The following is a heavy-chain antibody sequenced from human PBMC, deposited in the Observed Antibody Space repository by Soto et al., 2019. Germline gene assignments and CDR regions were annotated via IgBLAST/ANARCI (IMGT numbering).Heavy chain of an antibody. D-gene: IGHD2-2*01. Sequence: EVQLLESGGGLVQPGGSLRLSCAASGFTFSSYAMSWVRQAPGKGLEWVSAISGSGGSTYYADSVKGRFTISRDNSKNTLYLQRNSLRAEDTAVYYCAKGKWDIVVVPAAIHYFDYWGQGTLVTVSS. CDR3: AKGKWDIVVVPAAIHYFDY. J-gene: IGHJ4*02. CDR1: GFTFSSYA. V-gene: IGHV3-23*01. CDR2: ISGSGGST.